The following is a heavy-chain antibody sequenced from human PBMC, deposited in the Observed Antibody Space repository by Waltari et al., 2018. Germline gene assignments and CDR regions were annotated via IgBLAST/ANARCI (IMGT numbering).Heavy chain of an antibody. CDR2: ISGSGGNT. D-gene: IGHD3-16*02. J-gene: IGHJ4*02. CDR3: DY. V-gene: IGHV3-23*04. Sequence: EVQLVESGGGLVQPGGSLRLSCAASGFTFSNYAMSWVRQAPGKGLEWVSAISGSGGNTYYADSVKGRFTISRDNSKNTAVYYCAKSDRFGGVVVGFDYWGQGTLVTVSS. CDR1: GFTFSNYA.